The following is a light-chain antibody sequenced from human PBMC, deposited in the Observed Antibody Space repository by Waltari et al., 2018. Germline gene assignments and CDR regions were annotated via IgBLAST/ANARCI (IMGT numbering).Light chain of an antibody. V-gene: IGKV3-20*01. J-gene: IGKJ2*03. CDR3: QKYDNSPHS. CDR1: QSVGSD. CDR2: GAS. Sequence: VILTQSPDTLSLSPGEGATLSCRASQSVGSDLAWYRQKPGQAPRLLIYGASSRANGSPDRCIGSRSRTKFTLAISSLQLEDFAVNSCQKYDNSPHSFGQGTKVEIK.